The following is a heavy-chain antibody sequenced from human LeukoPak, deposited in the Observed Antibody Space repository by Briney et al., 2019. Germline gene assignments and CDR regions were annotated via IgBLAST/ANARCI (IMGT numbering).Heavy chain of an antibody. CDR1: GGTFSSYA. J-gene: IGHJ5*02. CDR3: ARSEAPTVRGVIMVNWVDP. Sequence: SVKVSCKASGGTFSSYAISWVRQAPGQGLEWMGGIIPIFGTANYAQKFQGRVTITADESTSTAYMELSSLRSEDTAVYYCARSEAPTVRGVIMVNWVDPWGQGTLVTVSS. D-gene: IGHD3-10*01. V-gene: IGHV1-69*13. CDR2: IIPIFGTA.